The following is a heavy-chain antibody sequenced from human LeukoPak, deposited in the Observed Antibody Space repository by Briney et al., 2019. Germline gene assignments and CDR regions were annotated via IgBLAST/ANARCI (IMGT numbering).Heavy chain of an antibody. CDR2: ISSSGSTI. Sequence: PGGSLRLSCAASGFTFSDYYMSWIRQAPGKGLEWVSYISSSGSTIYYADSVKGRFTISRDNAKNLLYLQMNSLRAEDTAVYYCARVLKDKQWLVSWYYYGMDVWGQGTTVTVSS. J-gene: IGHJ6*02. V-gene: IGHV3-11*01. CDR3: ARVLKDKQWLVSWYYYGMDV. CDR1: GFTFSDYY. D-gene: IGHD6-19*01.